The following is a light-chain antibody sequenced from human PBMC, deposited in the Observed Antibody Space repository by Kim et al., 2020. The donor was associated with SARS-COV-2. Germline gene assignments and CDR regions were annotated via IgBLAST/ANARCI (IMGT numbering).Light chain of an antibody. V-gene: IGKV1-5*03. CDR3: QQYNSYPRT. CDR2: KAS. CDR1: QTINNW. Sequence: DIQMTQSPPTLSASVGDRVTITCRASQTINNWLAWYQQKPGKAPKLLIYKASSLEGGVPSRFSGSGSGTEFTLTVNSLQPDDFATYYCQQYNSYPRTFGQGTKVDIK. J-gene: IGKJ1*01.